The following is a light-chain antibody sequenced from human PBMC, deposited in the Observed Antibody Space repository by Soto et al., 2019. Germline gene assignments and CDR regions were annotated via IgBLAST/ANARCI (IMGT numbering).Light chain of an antibody. J-gene: IGKJ5*01. CDR2: GAS. CDR1: QSVSSN. Sequence: EIVMTQSPATLSVSPGERATLSCRASQSVSSNLAWYQQKPGQAPRLLIYGASTRATGIPARFSGSGSGTEFTLTICSLQSEDFAVYYCQQYNNWLSITFGQGTRLEIK. CDR3: QQYNNWLSIT. V-gene: IGKV3-15*01.